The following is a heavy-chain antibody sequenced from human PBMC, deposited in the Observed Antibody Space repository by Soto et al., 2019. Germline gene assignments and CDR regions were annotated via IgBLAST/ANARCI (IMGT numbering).Heavy chain of an antibody. V-gene: IGHV3-21*01. CDR3: ARDPTGHYFDY. CDR2: ISSSSSYI. J-gene: IGHJ4*02. CDR1: GFTFSSYS. Sequence: GXSLILSCAASGFTFSSYSMNCVRQAPWKGLEWVSSISSSSSYIYYADSVKGRFTISRDNAKNSLYLQMNSLRAEDTAVYYCARDPTGHYFDYWGQGTLVTVSS.